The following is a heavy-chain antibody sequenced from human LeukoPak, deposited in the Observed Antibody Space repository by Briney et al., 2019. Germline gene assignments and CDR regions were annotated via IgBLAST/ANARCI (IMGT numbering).Heavy chain of an antibody. CDR2: INHSGST. D-gene: IGHD6-13*01. V-gene: IGHV4-34*01. J-gene: IGHJ4*02. CDR1: GGSFSGYY. CDR3: ARRGRESSWEYY. Sequence: SETLSLTCAVYGGSFSGYYWSWIRQPPGKGLEWIGEINHSGSTNYNPSLKSRVTISVDTSKNQFSLKLSSVTAADTAVYYCARRGRESSWEYYWGQGTLVTVSS.